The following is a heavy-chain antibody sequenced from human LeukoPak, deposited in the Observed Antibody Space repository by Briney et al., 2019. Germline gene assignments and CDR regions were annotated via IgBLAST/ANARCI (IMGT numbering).Heavy chain of an antibody. CDR1: GGSFSGYY. V-gene: IGHV4-34*01. D-gene: IGHD2-2*01. CDR3: ARRKSSTRWYYYGMDV. J-gene: IGHJ6*02. CDR2: INHSGST. Sequence: SETPSLTCAVYGGSFSGYYWSWIRQPPGKGLEWIGEINHSGSTNYNPSLKSRVTISVDTSKNQFSLKLSSVTAADTAVYYCARRKSSTRWYYYGMDVWGQGTTVTVSS.